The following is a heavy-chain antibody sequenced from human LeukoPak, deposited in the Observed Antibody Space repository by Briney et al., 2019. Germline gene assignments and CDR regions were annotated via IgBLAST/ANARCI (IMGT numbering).Heavy chain of an antibody. J-gene: IGHJ2*01. V-gene: IGHV4-61*01. CDR2: IYYSGST. CDR3: AREADDYGDYVGPTL. CDR1: GGSVSSGSYS. Sequence: SETLSLTCTVSGGSVSSGSYSWSWIRQPPGKGLEWIGYIYYSGSTNYNPSLKSRVTISVDTSKNQFSLKLSSVTAADTAVYYCAREADDYGDYVGPTLWGRGTLVTVSS. D-gene: IGHD4-17*01.